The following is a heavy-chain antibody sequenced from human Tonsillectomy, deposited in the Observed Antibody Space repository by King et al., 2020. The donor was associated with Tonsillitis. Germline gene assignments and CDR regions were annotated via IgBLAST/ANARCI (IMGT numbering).Heavy chain of an antibody. CDR3: AKSHCSGGTCYPGWFDS. Sequence: VQLVESGGGLVQPGRSLRLSCAASGFTFDDYAMHWVQQAPGKGLEWVSGISGDSGRIGYADSVKGRFTISRDNATNSLYLQMNSLRAEDTAFYYCAKSHCSGGTCYPGWFDSWGQGTLVTVSS. V-gene: IGHV3-9*01. CDR2: ISGDSGRI. D-gene: IGHD2-15*01. CDR1: GFTFDDYA. J-gene: IGHJ5*01.